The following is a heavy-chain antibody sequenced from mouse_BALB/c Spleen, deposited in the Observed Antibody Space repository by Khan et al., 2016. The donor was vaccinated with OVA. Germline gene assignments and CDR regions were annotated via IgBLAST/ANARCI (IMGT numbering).Heavy chain of an antibody. V-gene: IGHV1-4*01. CDR1: GYTFTSYT. J-gene: IGHJ2*01. CDR2: INPSSGYT. Sequence: QVQLKESGAELARPGASVKMSCKASGYTFTSYTMHWVKQRPGQGLEWIGYINPSSGYTNYNQKFKDKATLTADKSSSTAYMQLSSLTSEDSAVYCGARIPVPPYYFDYWGQGTTLTVSS. CDR3: ARIPVPPYYFDY.